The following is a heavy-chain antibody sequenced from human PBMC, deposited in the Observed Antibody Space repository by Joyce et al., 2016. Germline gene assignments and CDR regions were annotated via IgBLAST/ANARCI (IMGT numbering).Heavy chain of an antibody. Sequence: EVQLVESGGVLIQPGGSLRLSCAASGFTVRNNYMTWVRQAPGKGRGWVSVIFSGGNTFYADSVRGRFTISRDNSKNTLYLQINSLRAEDTGIYYCTTSPTVASWGQGTLVTVSS. CDR2: IFSGGNT. V-gene: IGHV3-53*01. D-gene: IGHD2-2*01. J-gene: IGHJ5*01. CDR1: GFTVRNNY. CDR3: TTSPTVAS.